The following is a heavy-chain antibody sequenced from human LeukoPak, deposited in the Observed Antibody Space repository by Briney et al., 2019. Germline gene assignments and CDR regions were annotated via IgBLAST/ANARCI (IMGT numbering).Heavy chain of an antibody. CDR2: ISVSGGTT. J-gene: IGHJ4*02. CDR3: AKDCSGSGSFYDY. D-gene: IGHD1-26*01. Sequence: GGSPRLSCAVSGFTFSSYAMNWVRQAPGKGLEWVSSISVSGGTTYYADSVKGRFTISRDNSKNTLYLQMNSLRAEDTAIYYRAKDCSGSGSFYDYWGQGTLVTVSS. V-gene: IGHV3-23*01. CDR1: GFTFSSYA.